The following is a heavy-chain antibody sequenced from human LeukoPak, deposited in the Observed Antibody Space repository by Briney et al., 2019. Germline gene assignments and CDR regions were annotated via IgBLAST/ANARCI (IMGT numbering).Heavy chain of an antibody. Sequence: SETLSLTCGVSGVPFSNYYWSWVRQSPTQGLEWIGEINHSAYTNYNPSLKSRVTMSIDTSKNQFSLKLTSVTAADAGVYYCARAVAGYPDWGQGTLVTVSS. V-gene: IGHV4-34*01. D-gene: IGHD6-19*01. CDR3: ARAVAGYPD. CDR1: GVPFSNYY. CDR2: INHSAYT. J-gene: IGHJ4*02.